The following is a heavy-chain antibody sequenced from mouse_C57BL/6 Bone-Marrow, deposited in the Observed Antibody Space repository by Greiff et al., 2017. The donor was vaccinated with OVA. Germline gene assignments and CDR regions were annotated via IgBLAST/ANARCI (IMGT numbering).Heavy chain of an antibody. CDR3: ARSDYYGSSYCWYFDV. CDR2: IDPSDSYT. J-gene: IGHJ1*03. D-gene: IGHD1-1*01. CDR1: GYTFTSYW. Sequence: VQLKQPGAELVKPGASVKLSCKASGYTFTSYWMQWVKQRPGQGLEWIGEIDPSDSYTNYNQKFKGKATLTVDTSSSTAYMQLSSLTSEDSAVYYCARSDYYGSSYCWYFDVWGTGTTVTVSS. V-gene: IGHV1-50*01.